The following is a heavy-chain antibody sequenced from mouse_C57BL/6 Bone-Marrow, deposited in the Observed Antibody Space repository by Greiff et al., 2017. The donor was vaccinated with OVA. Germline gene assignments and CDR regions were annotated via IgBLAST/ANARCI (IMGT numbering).Heavy chain of an antibody. CDR3: AGSSYWDFDV. CDR2: IYPGDGDT. J-gene: IGHJ1*03. CDR1: GYAFSSSW. D-gene: IGHD1-1*01. V-gene: IGHV1-82*01. Sequence: QVQLQHSGPELVKPGASVKISCKASGYAFSSSWMNWVKQRPGKGLEWIGRIYPGDGDTNYNGKFKGKATLTADKSSSTAYMQLSSLTSEDSAVYFCAGSSYWDFDVWGTGTTVTVSS.